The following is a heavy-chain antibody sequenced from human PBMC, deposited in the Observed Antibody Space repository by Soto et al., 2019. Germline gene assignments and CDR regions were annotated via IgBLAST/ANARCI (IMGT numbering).Heavy chain of an antibody. J-gene: IGHJ6*02. Sequence: SETLSLTCTVSGGSISSSSYYWGWIRQPPGKGLEWIGSIYYSGSTYYNPSLKSRVTISVDTSKNQFSLKLSSVTAADTAVYYCAMTVAGTGYYGMEVWGQGTTVTVSS. V-gene: IGHV4-39*01. D-gene: IGHD6-19*01. CDR2: IYYSGST. CDR1: GGSISSSSYY. CDR3: AMTVAGTGYYGMEV.